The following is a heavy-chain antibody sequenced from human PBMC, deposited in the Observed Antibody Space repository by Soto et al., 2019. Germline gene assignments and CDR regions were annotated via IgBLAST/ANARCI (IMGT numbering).Heavy chain of an antibody. J-gene: IGHJ6*02. CDR1: GFSLSTGGVG. Sequence: QITLKESGPTLVKPTQTLTLTCTFSGFSLSTGGVGVGWIRQPPGKALVWLALIYWDNDKRYSPSLRSRLTVTKDTSKNQVVLTMTNMDPVDTATYYCVHSRCGGDCLRSYSSHYYYGMDVWGQGTTVTVFS. CDR3: VHSRCGGDCLRSYSSHYYYGMDV. V-gene: IGHV2-5*02. CDR2: IYWDNDK. D-gene: IGHD2-21*02.